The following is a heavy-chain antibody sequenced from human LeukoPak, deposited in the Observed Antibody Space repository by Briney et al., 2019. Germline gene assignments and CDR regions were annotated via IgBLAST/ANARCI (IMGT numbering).Heavy chain of an antibody. Sequence: SETLSLTCTVSGDSISSSRFYWAWIRQPPGKGLEWIGSILYTGRTFYNPSLKSRVTISVDTSKNQFSLRLGSVTASDTAVYYCARRDVGATIDYWGQGTLVTVSS. J-gene: IGHJ4*02. CDR3: ARRDVGATIDY. CDR1: GDSISSSRFY. V-gene: IGHV4-39*01. D-gene: IGHD1-26*01. CDR2: ILYTGRT.